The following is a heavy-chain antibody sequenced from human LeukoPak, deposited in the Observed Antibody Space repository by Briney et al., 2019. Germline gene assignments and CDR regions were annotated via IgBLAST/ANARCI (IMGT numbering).Heavy chain of an antibody. V-gene: IGHV4-59*01. CDR3: AGLWYYYDSSGYSVRYFDL. J-gene: IGHJ2*01. CDR2: IYYSGST. Sequence: SETLSLTCTVSGGSISSYYWSWIRQPPGKGLEWIGYIYYSGSTNYNPSLKSRVTISVDTSKNQFSLKLSSVTAADTAVYYCAGLWYYYDSSGYSVRYFDLWGRGTLVTVSS. D-gene: IGHD3-22*01. CDR1: GGSISSYY.